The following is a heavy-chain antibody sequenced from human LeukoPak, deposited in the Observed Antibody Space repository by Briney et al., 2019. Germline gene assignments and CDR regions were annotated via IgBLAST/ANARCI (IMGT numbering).Heavy chain of an antibody. D-gene: IGHD1-26*01. Sequence: ASVKVSCKASGYTFTSYYMHWVRQAPGQGLEWMGIINPSGGSTSYAQKFQGRVTMTRDMSTSTVYMELSSLRSEDTAVYYCARDARQYSGSYYRGNWFDPWDQGTLVTVSS. CDR2: INPSGGST. CDR1: GYTFTSYY. CDR3: ARDARQYSGSYYRGNWFDP. V-gene: IGHV1-46*01. J-gene: IGHJ5*02.